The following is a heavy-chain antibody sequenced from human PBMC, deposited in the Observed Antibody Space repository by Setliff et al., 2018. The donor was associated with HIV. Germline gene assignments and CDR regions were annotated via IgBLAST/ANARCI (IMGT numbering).Heavy chain of an antibody. CDR1: GASISSATYY. D-gene: IGHD3-10*01. V-gene: IGHV4-31*02. Sequence: SETLSLTCTVSGASISSATYYWSWIRQFPGKGLEWIGYISYSGSAYYNPSLKSRVSLSIDTSKNQFSLDLSSVTAAETALYYCARSDNYGSGTSLPFDCFDIWGQGTMVTVSS. J-gene: IGHJ3*02. CDR3: ARSDNYGSGTSLPFDCFDI. CDR2: ISYSGSA.